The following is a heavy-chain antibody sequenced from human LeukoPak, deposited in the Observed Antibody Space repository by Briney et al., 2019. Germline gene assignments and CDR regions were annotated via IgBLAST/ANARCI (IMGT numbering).Heavy chain of an antibody. CDR1: GGSFSGYY. CDR3: ARGRTGDYVWGSYRYFDY. V-gene: IGHV4-34*01. D-gene: IGHD3-16*02. J-gene: IGHJ4*02. CDR2: INHSGST. Sequence: SETLSLTCAVYGGSFSGYYWSWIRQPPGKGLEWIGEINHSGSTNYNPSLKSRVTLSVDTSKNQFSLKLSYVTTADTAVYYCARGRTGDYVWGSYRYFDYWGQGTLVTVSS.